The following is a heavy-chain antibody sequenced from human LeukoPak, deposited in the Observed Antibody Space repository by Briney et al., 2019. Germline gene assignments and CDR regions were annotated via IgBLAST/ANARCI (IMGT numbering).Heavy chain of an antibody. D-gene: IGHD3-3*01. V-gene: IGHV3-49*04. CDR2: IRSKAYGGTT. CDR3: TRDRHTIFGVVYFDY. CDR1: GFTFGDYA. J-gene: IGHJ4*02. Sequence: GGSLRLSCTASGFTFGDYAMSWVRQAPGKGPEWVGFIRSKAYGGTTEYAASVKGRFTISRDDSKSIAYLQMNSLKTEDTAVYYCTRDRHTIFGVVYFDYWGQGTLVTVSS.